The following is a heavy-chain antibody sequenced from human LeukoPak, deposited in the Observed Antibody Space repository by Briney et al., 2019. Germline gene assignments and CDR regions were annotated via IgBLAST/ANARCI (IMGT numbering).Heavy chain of an antibody. D-gene: IGHD5-12*01. V-gene: IGHV5-51*01. J-gene: IGHJ4*02. Sequence: GESPKISCKGSGYRFTDYWIAWVRQMPGKGLEWMGIVYPSNSETRYSPSFQGQVTISADKSISTGYPQWSSLKASDTAMYFCARHRYSGSDTQGFDYWGQGTLVTVSS. CDR1: GYRFTDYW. CDR2: VYPSNSET. CDR3: ARHRYSGSDTQGFDY.